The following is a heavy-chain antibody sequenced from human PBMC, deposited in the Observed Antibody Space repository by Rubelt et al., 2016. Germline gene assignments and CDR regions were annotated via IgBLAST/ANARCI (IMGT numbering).Heavy chain of an antibody. CDR2: ISYDGSNK. CDR1: GFTFETYG. V-gene: IGHV3-30*03. Sequence: SGGGSGFTFETYGMHWVRQAPGKGLEWVALISYDGSNKYYAGSVKGRFTISRDNSKNTLYLQMNSLRAEDTAVYYCARDPISPYTAMARYYFDYWGQGTLVTVSS. CDR3: ARDPISPYTAMARYYFDY. J-gene: IGHJ4*02. D-gene: IGHD5-18*01.